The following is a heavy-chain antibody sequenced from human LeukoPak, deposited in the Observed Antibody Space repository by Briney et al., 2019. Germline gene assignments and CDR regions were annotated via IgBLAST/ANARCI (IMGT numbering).Heavy chain of an antibody. CDR3: AKSRGESRGASNY. V-gene: IGHV3-23*01. D-gene: IGHD1-26*01. CDR2: ISGSGDTT. CDR1: GFTFSSYA. J-gene: IGHJ4*02. Sequence: GGSLRLSCAASGFTFSSYAMNWVRQAPGKGLEWVSFISGSGDTTYYADYVKGRFTISRDSSKNTLYLQMNSLRAEDTAVYYCAKSRGESRGASNYWGQGTLVTVSS.